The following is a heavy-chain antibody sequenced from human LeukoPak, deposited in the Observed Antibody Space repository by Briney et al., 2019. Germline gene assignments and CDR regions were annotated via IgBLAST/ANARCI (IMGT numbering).Heavy chain of an antibody. CDR3: SRGDIVVGLQI. CDR1: GGSFSGYY. V-gene: IGHV4-34*01. J-gene: IGHJ3*02. CDR2: INHRGST. Sequence: PETLSLTCAVSGGSFSGYYWSWIRQPPGKGLEWIGGINHRGSTNYNPSLKRRVTISLDPSTNQLSLKLSTVTAAAAAVYYCSRGDIVVGLQIWGQGTMVTVSS. D-gene: IGHD2-15*01.